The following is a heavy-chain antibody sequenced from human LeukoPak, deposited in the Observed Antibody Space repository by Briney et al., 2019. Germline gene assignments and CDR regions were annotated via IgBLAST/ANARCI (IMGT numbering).Heavy chain of an antibody. CDR1: GYSFTSYW. D-gene: IGHD2-15*01. CDR3: AKRAPLGYCSGGSCHDAFDI. CDR2: IYPGDSDT. J-gene: IGHJ3*02. V-gene: IGHV5-51*01. Sequence: GESLKISCKGSGYSFTSYWIGWVRQMPGKGLEWMGIIYPGDSDTRYSPSFQGQVTISADKSISTAYLQWSSLKASDTAMYCCAKRAPLGYCSGGSCHDAFDIWGQGTMVTVSS.